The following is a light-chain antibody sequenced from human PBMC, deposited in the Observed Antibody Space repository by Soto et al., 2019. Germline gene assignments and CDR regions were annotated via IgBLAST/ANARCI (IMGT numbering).Light chain of an antibody. V-gene: IGLV1-44*01. Sequence: VLTQPPSASGTPGQRVTISCSGSSSNIGGNTVNWYQQLPGTAPKLLIYGNDQRPSGVPDRFSGSKSGTSASLAISGLQSEDEADYYCAAWDDSLNAFVFGTGTKVTVL. CDR2: GND. CDR1: SSNIGGNT. CDR3: AAWDDSLNAFV. J-gene: IGLJ1*01.